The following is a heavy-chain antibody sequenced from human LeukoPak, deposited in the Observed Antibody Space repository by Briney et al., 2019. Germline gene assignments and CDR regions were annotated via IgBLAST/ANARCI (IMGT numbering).Heavy chain of an antibody. CDR2: TYYRSKWYN. D-gene: IGHD1-7*01. V-gene: IGHV6-1*01. J-gene: IGHJ5*02. Sequence: SPTLSLNCDIYGDSVSSKSAAWNWIRQSPSRGLEWLGRTYYRSKWYNDYALSVKGPITINADTSKNQFSLQLNSVTPEDTAVYYCARSRWNYDNWFDPWGQGILVTVSS. CDR3: ARSRWNYDNWFDP. CDR1: GDSVSSKSAA.